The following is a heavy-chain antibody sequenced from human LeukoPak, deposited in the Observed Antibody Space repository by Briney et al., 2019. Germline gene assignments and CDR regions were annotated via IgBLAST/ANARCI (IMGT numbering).Heavy chain of an antibody. CDR1: GFTFDDYA. CDR2: ISWNSGSI. J-gene: IGHJ3*02. CDR3: ASEITNDAFDI. D-gene: IGHD3-10*01. Sequence: GGSLRLSCAASGFTFDDYAMHWVRQAPGKGLEWVSGISWNSGSIGYADSVKGRFTISRDNAKNSLYLQMNRLRAEDTALYYCASEITNDAFDIWGQGTMVTVSS. V-gene: IGHV3-9*01.